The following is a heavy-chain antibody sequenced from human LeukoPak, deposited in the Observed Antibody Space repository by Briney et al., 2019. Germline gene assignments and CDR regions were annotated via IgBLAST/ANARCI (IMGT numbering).Heavy chain of an antibody. D-gene: IGHD6-19*01. J-gene: IGHJ4*02. CDR2: IHYIGST. CDR3: AKTLPYSGGWRATFDF. Sequence: SETLSLTCTVSGDSISSHSYFWGWIRQPPGKGLEWIGNIHYIGSTYYNPSLKSRVTISVDTSTNQFPLKLSSVTAADTAVYYCAKTLPYSGGWRATFDFWGQGTLVTVSS. CDR1: GDSISSHSYF. V-gene: IGHV4-39*01.